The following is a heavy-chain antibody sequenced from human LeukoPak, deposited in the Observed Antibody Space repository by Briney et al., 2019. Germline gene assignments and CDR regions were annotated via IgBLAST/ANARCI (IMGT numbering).Heavy chain of an antibody. J-gene: IGHJ4*02. CDR1: GYTFTDHY. Sequence: ASVKVSCKASGYTFTDHYMHWVRQAPGQGLEWMGWINPNNGGTNFAQKFQGRVTMTRDTSISTVYMELSSLTSDDTAVYYCARGIVGAHQLIAYWGQGTLVTVSS. D-gene: IGHD1-26*01. V-gene: IGHV1-2*02. CDR2: INPNNGGT. CDR3: ARGIVGAHQLIAY.